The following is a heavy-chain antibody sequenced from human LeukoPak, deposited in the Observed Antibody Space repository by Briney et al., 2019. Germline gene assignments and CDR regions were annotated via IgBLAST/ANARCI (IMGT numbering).Heavy chain of an antibody. V-gene: IGHV6-1*01. CDR2: TYYRSKWYN. CDR1: GDSLSSNSAA. D-gene: IGHD6-13*01. CDR3: ARGPIGIAAAGTFDY. Sequence: LQTLSLTSAISGDSLSSNSAAWNSIRQSPTRGLEWLGRTYYRSKWYNDYAVSVKSRITINPDTSKNQFSLQLNSVTPEDTAVYFCARGPIGIAAAGTFDYWGQGTLVTVSS. J-gene: IGHJ4*02.